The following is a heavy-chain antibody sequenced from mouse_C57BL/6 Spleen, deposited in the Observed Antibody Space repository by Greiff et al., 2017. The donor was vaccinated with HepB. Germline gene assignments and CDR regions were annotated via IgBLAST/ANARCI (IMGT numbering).Heavy chain of an antibody. CDR2: IRSKSNNYAT. CDR3: VRHGGIYYDYDEFQFAY. D-gene: IGHD2-4*01. V-gene: IGHV10-1*01. Sequence: EVKLVESGGGLVQPKGSLKLSCAASGFSFNTYAMNWVRQAPGKGLEWVARIRSKSNNYATYYADSVKDRFTISRDDSESMLYLQMNNLKTEDTAMYYCVRHGGIYYDYDEFQFAYWGQGTLVTVSA. CDR1: GFSFNTYA. J-gene: IGHJ3*01.